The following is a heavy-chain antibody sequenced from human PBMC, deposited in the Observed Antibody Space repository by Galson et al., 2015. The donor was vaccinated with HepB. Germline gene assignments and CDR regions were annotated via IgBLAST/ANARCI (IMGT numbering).Heavy chain of an antibody. CDR2: IYTGGDT. Sequence: SLRLSCAASGFTVSSNYMSWVRQALGKGLEWVSVIYTGGDTFYADPVKGRFTISRDNSKNTLYLQMNSLRAENTALYYCARGRTHDYGDYFDCWGQGTLVTVSS. CDR3: ARGRTHDYGDYFDC. J-gene: IGHJ4*02. CDR1: GFTVSSNY. D-gene: IGHD4-17*01. V-gene: IGHV3-53*01.